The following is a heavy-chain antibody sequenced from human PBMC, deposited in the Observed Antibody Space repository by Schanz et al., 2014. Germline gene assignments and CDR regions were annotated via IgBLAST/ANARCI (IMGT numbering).Heavy chain of an antibody. D-gene: IGHD3-10*01. CDR2: ISASGGDT. V-gene: IGHV3-23*04. J-gene: IGHJ4*02. CDR1: EFTFSTDA. CDR3: VSSGSYSSYAF. Sequence: EVQLVESGGGVVRPGGSLRLSCAASEFTFSTDAMSWVRQAPGKGLEWLSVISASGGDTYYADSVKGRFTISRDNAKNSLYLQMNSLRAEDTAVYHCVSSGSYSSYAFWGQGTLVTVSS.